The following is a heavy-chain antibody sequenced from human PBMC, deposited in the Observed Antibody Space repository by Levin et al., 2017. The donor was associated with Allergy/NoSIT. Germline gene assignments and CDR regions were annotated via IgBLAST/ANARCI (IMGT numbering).Heavy chain of an antibody. CDR1: GFTFKNFA. CDR3: AQYDASELLGDY. J-gene: IGHJ4*02. CDR2: IGGRGDYT. D-gene: IGHD1-26*01. V-gene: IGHV3-23*01. Sequence: PGGSLRLSCGAAGFTFKNFAMGWVRQAPGKGLEWVSGIGGRGDYTVYAGSVRGRFTISRDNFKNTLYLQMNSLRVEDTAVYFCAQYDASELLGDYWGQGTLVTVSS.